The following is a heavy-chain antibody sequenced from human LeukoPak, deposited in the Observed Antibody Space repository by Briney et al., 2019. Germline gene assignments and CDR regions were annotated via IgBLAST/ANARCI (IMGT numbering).Heavy chain of an antibody. CDR2: FDPEDGET. CDR1: GYTLTELS. CDR3: ATTRRFEVATVSGVYSLWFDP. D-gene: IGHD4-17*01. J-gene: IGHJ5*02. Sequence: GASVTVSCKVSGYTLTELSMHWVRQAPGKGLEWMGGFDPEDGETIYAQKFQGRVTMTEDTSTDTAYMELSSLRSEDTAVYYCATTRRFEVATVSGVYSLWFDPWGQGTLVTVSS. V-gene: IGHV1-24*01.